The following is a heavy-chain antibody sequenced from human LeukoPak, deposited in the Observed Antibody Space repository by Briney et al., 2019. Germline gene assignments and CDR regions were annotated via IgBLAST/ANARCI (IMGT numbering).Heavy chain of an antibody. Sequence: GGSLRLSCAASGFTFDDYGMHWVRQAPGKGLEWVSLISWDGGSTYYADSVKGRFTISRDNAKNSLYLQMNSLRLEDTAVYYCATNYYDYGGEPNFFHYWGRGTLVTVSS. V-gene: IGHV3-43D*03. CDR2: ISWDGGST. CDR1: GFTFDDYG. CDR3: ATNYYDYGGEPNFFHY. J-gene: IGHJ4*02. D-gene: IGHD3-22*01.